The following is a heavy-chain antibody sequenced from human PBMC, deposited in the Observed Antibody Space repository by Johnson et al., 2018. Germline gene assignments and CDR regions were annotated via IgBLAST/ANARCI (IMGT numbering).Heavy chain of an antibody. J-gene: IGHJ6*02. Sequence: SCAASGFTISSYSMRWVRQSPGKGLEWVSGISGSGGSTYYADSVKGRFTISRNNSKNTLYLQMNSLRAEDTAVYYYAKERLRFLEWLLLSDSPSLYGMDGWGHGTTVTVSS. CDR3: AKERLRFLEWLLLSDSPSLYGMDG. CDR1: GFTISSYS. V-gene: IGHV3-23*01. D-gene: IGHD3-3*01. CDR2: ISGSGGST.